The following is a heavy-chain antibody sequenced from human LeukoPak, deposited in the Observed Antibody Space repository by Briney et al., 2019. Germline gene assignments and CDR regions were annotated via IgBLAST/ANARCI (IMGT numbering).Heavy chain of an antibody. CDR3: ARGIGYCSSTSCYTNYYYYYYMDV. J-gene: IGHJ6*03. CDR2: NIPIFGTA. D-gene: IGHD2-2*02. V-gene: IGHV1-69*05. CDR1: GGTFSSYA. Sequence: GASVKVSCKASGGTFSSYAISWVRQAPGQGLEWMGGNIPIFGTANYAQKFQGRVTITTDESTSTAYMELSSLRSEDTAVYYCARGIGYCSSTSCYTNYYYYYYMDVWGKGTTVTVSS.